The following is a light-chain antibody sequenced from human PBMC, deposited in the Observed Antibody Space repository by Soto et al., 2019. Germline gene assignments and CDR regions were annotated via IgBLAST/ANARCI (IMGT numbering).Light chain of an antibody. Sequence: QPVLTQSPSASASRGASVKLTCTLSSGHSSYAIAWHQQQPEKGPRYLMKLNSDGSHSKGDGIPDRFSGSSSGAERYLTISSLQSEDEADYYCQTWGTGHYVFGTGTKVTVL. CDR2: LNSDGSH. CDR3: QTWGTGHYV. J-gene: IGLJ1*01. V-gene: IGLV4-69*01. CDR1: SGHSSYA.